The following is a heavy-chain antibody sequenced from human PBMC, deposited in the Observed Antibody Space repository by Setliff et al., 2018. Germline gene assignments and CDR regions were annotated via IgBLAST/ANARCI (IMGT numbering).Heavy chain of an antibody. J-gene: IGHJ4*02. CDR2: ISA. CDR3: VRSSAPQVVLAADFDF. Sequence: ASVKVSCKASGFVFITYAINWVRQAPGQGLEWMGWISAYARKFQGRVTMTTDTSATTVYMELKSLRSDDTAVYYCVRSSAPQVVLAADFDFWGQGTPVTVSS. V-gene: IGHV1-18*01. CDR1: GFVFITYA. D-gene: IGHD6-19*01.